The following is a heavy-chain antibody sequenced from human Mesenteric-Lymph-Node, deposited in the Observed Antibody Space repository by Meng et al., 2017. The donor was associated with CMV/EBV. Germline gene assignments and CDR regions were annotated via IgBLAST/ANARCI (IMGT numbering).Heavy chain of an antibody. CDR3: AKSSGSYIWVAFDI. J-gene: IGHJ3*02. CDR1: GGTFNSDT. D-gene: IGHD1-26*01. V-gene: IGHV1-69*02. Sequence: SVKVSCKASGGTFNSDTFSWVRQAPGQGLEWMGRIIPVLNMPNYAQKFRGRVTIGADKSTTTAYIELSGLTSEDTAVYYCAKSSGSYIWVAFDIWGQGTMVTVSS. CDR2: IIPVLNMP.